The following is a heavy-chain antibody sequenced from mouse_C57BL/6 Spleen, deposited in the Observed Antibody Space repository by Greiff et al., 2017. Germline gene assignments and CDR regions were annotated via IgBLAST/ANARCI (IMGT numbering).Heavy chain of an antibody. D-gene: IGHD2-4*01. V-gene: IGHV2-9-1*01. Sequence: VKLMESGPGLVAPSQSLSITCTVSGFSLTSYAISWVRQPPGKGLAWLGVIWTGGGTNYNSALKSRLSISKDNSKSQVFLKMNSLQTDDTARYYCARNRDDYDYYAMDDWGQGTSVTVSS. CDR1: GFSLTSYA. CDR3: ARNRDDYDYYAMDD. J-gene: IGHJ4*01. CDR2: IWTGGGT.